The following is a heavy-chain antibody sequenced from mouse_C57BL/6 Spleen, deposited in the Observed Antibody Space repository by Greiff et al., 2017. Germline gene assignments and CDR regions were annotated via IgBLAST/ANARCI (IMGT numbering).Heavy chain of an antibody. D-gene: IGHD1-1*01. V-gene: IGHV5-9*01. CDR3: ARQYYYGSSYWYFDV. CDR2: ISGGGGNT. J-gene: IGHJ1*03. Sequence: DVKLVESGGGLVKPGGSLKLSCAASGFTFSSYTMSWVRQTPEKRLEWVATISGGGGNTYYPDSVKGRFTISRDNAKNTLYLQMSSLRSEDTALYYCARQYYYGSSYWYFDVWGTGTTVTVSS. CDR1: GFTFSSYT.